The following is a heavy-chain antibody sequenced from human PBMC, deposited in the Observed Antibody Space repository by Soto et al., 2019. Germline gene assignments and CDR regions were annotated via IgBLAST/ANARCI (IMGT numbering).Heavy chain of an antibody. CDR1: GGTFSSYT. V-gene: IGHV1-69*02. Sequence: QVQLVQSGAEVKKPGSSVKVSCKASGGTFSSYTFNWVRQAPGQGLEGMGRIIPSLGLPNYAQKFQGRVTITADKSTSTVYMDLSSLRSEDTAVYYCARDYTIPGIIDEVGAFDIWGQGTMVTVSS. CDR2: IIPSLGLP. D-gene: IGHD2-8*01. J-gene: IGHJ3*02. CDR3: ARDYTIPGIIDEVGAFDI.